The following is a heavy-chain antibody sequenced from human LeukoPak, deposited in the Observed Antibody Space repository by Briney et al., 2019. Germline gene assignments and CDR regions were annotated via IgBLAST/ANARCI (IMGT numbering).Heavy chain of an antibody. V-gene: IGHV3-23*01. D-gene: IGHD2-15*01. Sequence: PGGSLRLSCAASGFTFSSYAMGWVRQAPGKGLEWVSAISGSGANTYYADSVKGRFTISRDNSKNTLSLQMNTLRTDDTAVYYCAIGRALEVVAAFNYWGQGTVVTVSS. J-gene: IGHJ4*02. CDR3: AIGRALEVVAAFNY. CDR1: GFTFSSYA. CDR2: ISGSGANT.